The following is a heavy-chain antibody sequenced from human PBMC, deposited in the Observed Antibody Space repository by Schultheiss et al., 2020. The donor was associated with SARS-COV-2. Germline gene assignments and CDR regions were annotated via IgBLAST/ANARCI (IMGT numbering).Heavy chain of an antibody. J-gene: IGHJ4*02. CDR1: GFTFSSYA. D-gene: IGHD1-20*01. V-gene: IGHV3-23*01. Sequence: GGSLRLSCAASGFTFSSYAMSWVRQAPGKGLEWVSAISGSGGSTYYADSVKGRFTISRDNGKNSLYLQMNSLRTEDTAVYYCARDLTGIAHWGQGTLVTVSS. CDR3: ARDLTGIAH. CDR2: ISGSGGST.